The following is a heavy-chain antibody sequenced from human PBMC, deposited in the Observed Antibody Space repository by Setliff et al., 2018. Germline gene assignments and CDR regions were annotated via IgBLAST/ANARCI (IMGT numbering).Heavy chain of an antibody. J-gene: IGHJ4*02. CDR2: IYYSGST. D-gene: IGHD3-3*01. Sequence: PSETLSLTCTVSGGSISSSSYYWGWIRQPPGKGLEWIGSIYYSGSTYYNPSLKSRVTISVDTSKNQFSLKLNSVTAADTAVYYCTRLYYTSRALYFDIWGQGHPVTVSS. CDR3: TRLYYTSRALYFDI. V-gene: IGHV4-39*01. CDR1: GGSISSSSYY.